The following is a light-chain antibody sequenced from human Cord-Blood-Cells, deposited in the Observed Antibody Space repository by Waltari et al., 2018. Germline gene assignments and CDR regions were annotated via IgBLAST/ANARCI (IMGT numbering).Light chain of an antibody. V-gene: IGLV2-14*01. CDR3: SSYTSSSTYV. CDR1: TSDVGGYNY. Sequence: QSALTQPASVSGSPGQSITISCPGTTSDVGGYNYVSWYQQHPGKAPKLMIYDVSKRPSGVSNRFSGSKSCNTASLTISGLQAEDEADYYCSSYTSSSTYVFGTGTKVTVL. CDR2: DVS. J-gene: IGLJ1*01.